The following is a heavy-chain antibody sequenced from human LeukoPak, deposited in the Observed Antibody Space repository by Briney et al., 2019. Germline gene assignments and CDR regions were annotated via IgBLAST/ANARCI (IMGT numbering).Heavy chain of an antibody. CDR1: GYTFSTYT. V-gene: IGHV3-21*01. D-gene: IGHD1-26*01. Sequence: EGSLRLSCAASGYTFSTYTISWVRQAPGQGLEWVSSISSSSNNIFYADSVRGRFTISRDNAKNSLFLQMNSLRAEDTAVYYCARASLLGATNFAFDIWGQGTMVTVSS. CDR2: ISSSSNNI. CDR3: ARASLLGATNFAFDI. J-gene: IGHJ3*02.